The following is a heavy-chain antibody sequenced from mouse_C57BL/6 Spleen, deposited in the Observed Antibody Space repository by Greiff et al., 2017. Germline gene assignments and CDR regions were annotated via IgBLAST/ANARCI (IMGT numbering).Heavy chain of an antibody. Sequence: QVQLQQPGAELVKPGASVKMSCKASGYTFTSYWITWVKQRPGQGLEWIGDIYPGSGSTNYNEKFKSKATLTVDTSSSTAYMQLSSLTSEDSAVYYFARWTTVVALYAMDDWGQGTSVTVDS. CDR1: GYTFTSYW. V-gene: IGHV1-55*01. CDR2: IYPGSGST. J-gene: IGHJ4*01. D-gene: IGHD1-1*01. CDR3: ARWTTVVALYAMDD.